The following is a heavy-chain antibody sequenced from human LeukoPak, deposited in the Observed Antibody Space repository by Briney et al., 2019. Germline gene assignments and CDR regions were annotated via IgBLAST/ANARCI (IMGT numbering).Heavy chain of an antibody. V-gene: IGHV4-59*01. CDR3: ARDREYGTFDY. Sequence: SETLSLTCTVSGGSISSYYWSWIRQPPGKGLEWIGYIYYSGSTNYNPSLKSRVTISVDTSKNQFSLKLSSVTAADTAVYYFARDREYGTFDYWGQGTLVTVSS. D-gene: IGHD3-10*01. J-gene: IGHJ4*02. CDR2: IYYSGST. CDR1: GGSISSYY.